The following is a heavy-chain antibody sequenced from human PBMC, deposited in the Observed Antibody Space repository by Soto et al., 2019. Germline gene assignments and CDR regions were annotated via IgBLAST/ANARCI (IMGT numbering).Heavy chain of an antibody. V-gene: IGHV4-39*01. Sequence: SELTSHPYTVVDGYLIDSGCCWSMNRQTPGKGLEWIGSIYYSGSTYYNPSLKSRVTIPVDTSKNQFSLKLSSVTAADTAVYYCARLSYSSSSLFDYWGQGTLVTVSS. CDR3: ARLSYSSSSLFDY. CDR1: DGYLIDSGCC. J-gene: IGHJ4*02. CDR2: IYYSGST. D-gene: IGHD6-6*01.